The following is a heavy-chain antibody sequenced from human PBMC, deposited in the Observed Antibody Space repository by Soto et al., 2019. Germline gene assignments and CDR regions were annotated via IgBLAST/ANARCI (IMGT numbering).Heavy chain of an antibody. CDR3: ARVPREYYFDY. CDR1: GFTFSDYY. D-gene: IGHD3-10*01. V-gene: IGHV3-11*01. CDR2: ISSSGSTL. J-gene: IGHJ4*02. Sequence: QVQLVESGGGLVKPGGTLRLSCAASGFTFSDYYMSCIRLAPGKGLEWVSYISSSGSTLYYADSVKGRFTISRDNAKNSLYLQMNSLRAEDTAVYYCARVPREYYFDYWGQGTLVTVSP.